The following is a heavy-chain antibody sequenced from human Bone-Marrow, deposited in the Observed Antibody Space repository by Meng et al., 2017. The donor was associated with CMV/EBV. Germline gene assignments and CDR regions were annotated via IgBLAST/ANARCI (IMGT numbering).Heavy chain of an antibody. CDR1: GFTFSRYW. J-gene: IGHJ4*02. D-gene: IGHD1-26*01. CDR3: VRGEGWELLSR. V-gene: IGHV3-74*01. CDR2: INRDGNST. Sequence: GASLKISCAVSGFTFSRYWMHWVRQAPGKGLVWVSRINRDGNSTSYADSVKGRFTISRDNAKNMLYLQMNSLRAEDTAMYYCVRGEGWELLSRWGQGTLVTVSS.